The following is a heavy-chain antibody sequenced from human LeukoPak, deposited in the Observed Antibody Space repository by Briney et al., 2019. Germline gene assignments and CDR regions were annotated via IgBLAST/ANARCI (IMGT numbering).Heavy chain of an antibody. J-gene: IGHJ4*02. CDR1: GGSISSYY. Sequence: SSETLSLTCTVSGGSISSYYWSWIRQPPGKGLEWIGYVYYSGSTNYNPSLKSRVTISVDTSKNQFSLKLNSVTAADTAVYYCARDREGGDYWGQGTLVTVSS. CDR3: ARDREGGDY. V-gene: IGHV4-59*01. D-gene: IGHD3-16*01. CDR2: VYYSGST.